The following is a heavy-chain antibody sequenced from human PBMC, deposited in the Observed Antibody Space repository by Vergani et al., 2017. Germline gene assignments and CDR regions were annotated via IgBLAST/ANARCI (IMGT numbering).Heavy chain of an antibody. J-gene: IGHJ4*02. CDR1: GFTFSSYG. CDR2: ISYDGSNK. D-gene: IGHD3-22*01. Sequence: QVQLVESGGGVVQPGRSLRLSCAASGFTFSSYGMHWVRQAPGKGLEWVAVISYDGSNKYYADSVKGRFTISRDNSKNTLYLQRNSLRAEDTAVYYCAPEGDSSGYYFDYWGQGTLVTVSS. CDR3: APEGDSSGYYFDY. V-gene: IGHV3-30*03.